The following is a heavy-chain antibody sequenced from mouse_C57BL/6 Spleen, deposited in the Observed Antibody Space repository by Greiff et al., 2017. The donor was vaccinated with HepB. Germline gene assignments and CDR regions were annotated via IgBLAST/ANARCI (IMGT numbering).Heavy chain of an antibody. Sequence: LQPGAELVRPGSSVKLSCKASGYTFTSYWMHWVKQRPIQGLEWIGNIDPSDSETHYNQKFKDKATLTVDKSSSTAYMQLSSLTSEDSAVYYCARSHYYGSSSSAYWGQGTLVTVSA. V-gene: IGHV1-52*01. J-gene: IGHJ3*01. D-gene: IGHD1-1*01. CDR2: IDPSDSET. CDR3: ARSHYYGSSSSAY. CDR1: GYTFTSYW.